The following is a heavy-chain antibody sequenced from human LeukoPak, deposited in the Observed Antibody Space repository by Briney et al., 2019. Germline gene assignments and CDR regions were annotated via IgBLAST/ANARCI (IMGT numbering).Heavy chain of an antibody. D-gene: IGHD5-24*01. J-gene: IGHJ5*02. CDR3: AKVSDAYNYGS. Sequence: GGSLRLSCAASGFTFSVSAMSWVRQAPGKGLDWVSTISGLGDSTDYADSVKGRFSISRDNSKNTLYLQMNSLRAEDTAISYCAKVSDAYNYGSWGQGALVTVSS. V-gene: IGHV3-23*01. CDR2: ISGLGDST. CDR1: GFTFSVSA.